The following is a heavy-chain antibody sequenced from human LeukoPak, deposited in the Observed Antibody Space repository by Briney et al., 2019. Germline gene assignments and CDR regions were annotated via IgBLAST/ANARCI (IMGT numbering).Heavy chain of an antibody. J-gene: IGHJ4*02. CDR2: INPSGGST. Sequence: GALVKVSCKASGYTFTSYDINWVRQAPGQGLEWMGIINPSGGSTSYAQKFQGRVTMTRDTSTSTVYMELSSLRSEDTAVYYCAGVSSSRSGEFDYWGQGTLVTVSS. V-gene: IGHV1-46*01. CDR3: AGVSSSRSGEFDY. CDR1: GYTFTSYD. D-gene: IGHD6-6*01.